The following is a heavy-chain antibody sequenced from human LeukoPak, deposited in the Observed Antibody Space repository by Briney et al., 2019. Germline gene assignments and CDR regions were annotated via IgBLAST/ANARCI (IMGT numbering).Heavy chain of an antibody. J-gene: IGHJ6*03. CDR3: ARERSRMGYYYNMDV. D-gene: IGHD5-24*01. CDR2: ISSSSSTI. Sequence: GGSLRLSCAASGFTFSDYGMNWVRQAPGKGLEWVSYISSSSSTINYADSVKGRFTISRDNAKKSLYLQMNSLRAEDTAVYYCARERSRMGYYYNMDVWGKGTTVTVSS. V-gene: IGHV3-48*01. CDR1: GFTFSDYG.